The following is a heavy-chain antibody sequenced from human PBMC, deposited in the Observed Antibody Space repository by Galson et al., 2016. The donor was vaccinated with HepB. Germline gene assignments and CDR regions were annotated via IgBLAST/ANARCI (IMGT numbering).Heavy chain of an antibody. Sequence: SLRLSCAASGFTFNSYAMSWVRQAPGKGLEWVAVISYDGRDKDYRDSMKGRFTISRDNSKNTLYLQMNSLRGEDKAVYYCAKDQSKQWLVLVLADYWGQGTLVTGSS. D-gene: IGHD6-19*01. V-gene: IGHV3-30*18. CDR1: GFTFNSYA. CDR3: AKDQSKQWLVLVLADY. J-gene: IGHJ4*02. CDR2: ISYDGRDK.